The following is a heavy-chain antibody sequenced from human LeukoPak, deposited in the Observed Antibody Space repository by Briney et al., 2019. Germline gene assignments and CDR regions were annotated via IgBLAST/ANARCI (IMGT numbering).Heavy chain of an antibody. J-gene: IGHJ4*02. Sequence: GGSLRLSCAASGFTFSNYWMPWVRQVPGKGLVWVSRIDSDGSGTVYAASVKGRFTISRDNAKNMLYLQMNSLRAEDTAVYYCARGPVRLTALDSWGQGTLVTVSS. CDR3: ARGPVRLTALDS. CDR1: GFTFSNYW. CDR2: IDSDGSGT. V-gene: IGHV3-74*01. D-gene: IGHD2-21*01.